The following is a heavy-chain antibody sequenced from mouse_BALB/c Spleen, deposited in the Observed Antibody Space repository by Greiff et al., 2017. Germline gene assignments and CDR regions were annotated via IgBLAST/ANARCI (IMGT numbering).Heavy chain of an antibody. V-gene: IGHV5-17*02. J-gene: IGHJ1*01. CDR1: GFTFSSFG. CDR2: ISSGSSTI. Sequence: EVQVVESGGGLVQPGGSRKLSCAASGFTFSSFGMHWVRQAPEKGLEWVAYISSGSSTIYYADTVKGRFTISRDNPKNTLFLQMTSLRSEDTAMYYCARWGTTATGYWYFDVWGAGTTVTVSS. D-gene: IGHD1-2*01. CDR3: ARWGTTATGYWYFDV.